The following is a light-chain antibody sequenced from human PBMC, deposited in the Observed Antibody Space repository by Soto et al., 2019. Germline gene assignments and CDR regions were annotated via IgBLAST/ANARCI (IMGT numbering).Light chain of an antibody. V-gene: IGLV4-69*01. Sequence: QAVVTQSPSASASLGASVQLTCTLSSGHSSYAIAWHQQQPEKGPRYLMKLNSDGSHSKGDGIPDRFSGSSSGAERYLTISSLQSEDEADYYCQTWGTGIHLFGGGTKLTVL. CDR1: SGHSSYA. J-gene: IGLJ2*01. CDR2: LNSDGSH. CDR3: QTWGTGIHL.